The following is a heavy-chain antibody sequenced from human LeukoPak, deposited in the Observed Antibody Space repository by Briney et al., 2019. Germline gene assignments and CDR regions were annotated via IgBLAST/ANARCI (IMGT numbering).Heavy chain of an antibody. CDR2: MNPNSGNT. D-gene: IGHD3-3*01. J-gene: IGHJ4*02. V-gene: IGHV1-8*03. CDR3: ARGRKGFGVVFFGDQYYFDY. Sequence: GASVKDSCKASGYTFTSYDINWVRQATGQGLEWMGWMNPNSGNTGYAQKFQGRVTITRNTSISTAYMELSSLRSEDTAVYYCARGRKGFGVVFFGDQYYFDYWGQGTLVTVSS. CDR1: GYTFTSYD.